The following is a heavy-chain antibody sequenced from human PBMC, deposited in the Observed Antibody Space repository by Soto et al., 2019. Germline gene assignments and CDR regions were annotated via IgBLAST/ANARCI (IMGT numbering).Heavy chain of an antibody. Sequence: SETLSLTCTVSGGYISSSSYYWGWIRQPPGKGLEWIGSIYYSGSTYYNPSLKSRVTISVDTSKNQFSLKLSSVTAADTAVYYCARSAYYYDSSGYPGSFDYWGQGTLVTVSS. J-gene: IGHJ4*02. CDR2: IYYSGST. CDR3: ARSAYYYDSSGYPGSFDY. D-gene: IGHD3-22*01. V-gene: IGHV4-39*01. CDR1: GGYISSSSYY.